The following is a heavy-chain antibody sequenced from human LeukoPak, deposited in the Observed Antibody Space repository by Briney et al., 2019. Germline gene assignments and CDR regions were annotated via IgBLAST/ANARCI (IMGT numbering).Heavy chain of an antibody. J-gene: IGHJ4*02. CDR2: MNPNSGNT. V-gene: IGHV1-8*01. Sequence: ASVKVSCKTSGYTFTNYDINWVRQATGQGLEWMGWMNPNSGNTGYAQNFQGRVTMTRDTSISTAYMELSSLRSEDTAVYYCASKRGYSFWGQGTLVTVSS. D-gene: IGHD5-12*01. CDR1: GYTFTNYD. CDR3: ASKRGYSF.